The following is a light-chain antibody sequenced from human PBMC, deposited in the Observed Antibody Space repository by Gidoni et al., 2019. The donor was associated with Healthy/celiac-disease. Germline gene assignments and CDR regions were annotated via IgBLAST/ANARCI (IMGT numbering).Light chain of an antibody. CDR3: QQSYSTPRT. J-gene: IGKJ1*01. CDR1: QSISSY. CDR2: AAS. V-gene: IGKV1-39*01. Sequence: DIQMTQSPSSLSASVGDRATITCRASQSISSYLNWYQQKPGKAPKLLIYAASSLQSGVPSRFSGSGSGTDFKLTISSLQPEDFATYYCQQSYSTPRTFGQGAKVEIK.